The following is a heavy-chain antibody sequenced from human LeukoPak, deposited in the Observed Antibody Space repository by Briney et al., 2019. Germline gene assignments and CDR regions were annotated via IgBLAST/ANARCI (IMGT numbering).Heavy chain of an antibody. CDR2: IYYSGST. CDR1: GGSVSSGRYY. CDR3: ARDRTGPASYYYYGMDV. Sequence: SETLSLTCTVSGGSVSSGRYYWSWLRQPPGKGLERIGYIYYSGSTNYNPSLKSRATITVDTTKNKFYLKVSSVTAADTAVYYCARDRTGPASYYYYGMDVWGQGTTVTVSS. J-gene: IGHJ6*02. V-gene: IGHV4-61*01.